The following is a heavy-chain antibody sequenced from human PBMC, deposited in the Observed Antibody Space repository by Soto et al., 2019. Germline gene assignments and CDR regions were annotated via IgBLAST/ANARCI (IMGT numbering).Heavy chain of an antibody. V-gene: IGHV3-7*01. CDR1: GFTFTSYW. Sequence: EVQLVESGGGLVQPGGSLRVSCAASGFTFTSYWMSWVRQAPGKGLEWVANIKEDGSAKYYLDSVKGRFTISRDNAKSSLYLQMSSLRAEDTAVYYCAREDVYRFDYWGQGNLVTVS. CDR2: IKEDGSAK. CDR3: AREDVYRFDY. J-gene: IGHJ4*02.